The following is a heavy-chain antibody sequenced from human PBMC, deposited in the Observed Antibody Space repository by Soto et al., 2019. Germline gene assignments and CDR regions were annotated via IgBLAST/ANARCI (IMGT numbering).Heavy chain of an antibody. CDR2: IFYTGNT. J-gene: IGHJ2*01. Sequence: QVQLQESGPELVEPSQTLSLTCTVSGVSISTGDYYWSWIRQTPGKGLEWIGYIFYTGNTFYNPSLNSRVTISQDTSKNQCSLSLSSVTAADSAVYYCAGDGPFFDLWGRGTLVTVSS. V-gene: IGHV4-30-4*01. CDR1: GVSISTGDYY. CDR3: AGDGPFFDL.